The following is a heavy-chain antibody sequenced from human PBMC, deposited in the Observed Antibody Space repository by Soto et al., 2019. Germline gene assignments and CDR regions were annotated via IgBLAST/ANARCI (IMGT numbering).Heavy chain of an antibody. Sequence: SETQSVTCTVSGGSGSSGSYYWSWIRQPPGEGLEWFGYIYYSGSTNYNPSLKSRVTISVDTSKNQFSLKLSSVTAADTAVYYCARDSARYYYDSRPGSFDIWGQGTMVTVSS. V-gene: IGHV4-61*01. CDR1: GGSGSSGSYY. CDR3: ARDSARYYYDSRPGSFDI. CDR2: IYYSGST. D-gene: IGHD3-22*01. J-gene: IGHJ3*02.